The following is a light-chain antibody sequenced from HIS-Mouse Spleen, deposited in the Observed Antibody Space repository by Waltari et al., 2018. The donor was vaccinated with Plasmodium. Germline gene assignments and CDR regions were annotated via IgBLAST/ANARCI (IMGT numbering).Light chain of an antibody. CDR1: ESVSSSY. Sequence: EIVLTQSPGTLSLSPGERATLSCRASESVSSSYLAWYQQKPGQAPRLLIEGASSNATSIPDGFSGSWSGTDFTLTISRLAPEDFAVYYCQQYGSSPYTFGHGTKLEIK. J-gene: IGKJ2*01. CDR2: GAS. CDR3: QQYGSSPYT. V-gene: IGKV3-20*01.